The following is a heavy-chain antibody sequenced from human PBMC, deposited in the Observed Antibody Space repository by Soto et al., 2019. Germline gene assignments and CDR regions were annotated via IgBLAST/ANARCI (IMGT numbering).Heavy chain of an antibody. CDR3: ARGGLIPFWRGYYSFYYYYYMDV. CDR1: GYTFTSYD. V-gene: IGHV1-8*01. J-gene: IGHJ6*03. CDR2: MNPNSGNT. D-gene: IGHD3-3*01. Sequence: GASVKVSCKASGYTFTSYDINWVRQATGQGLEWMGWMNPNSGNTGYAQKFQGRVTTTRNTSISTAYMELSSLRSEDTAVYYCARGGLIPFWRGYYSFYYYYYMDVWGKGTTVTVSS.